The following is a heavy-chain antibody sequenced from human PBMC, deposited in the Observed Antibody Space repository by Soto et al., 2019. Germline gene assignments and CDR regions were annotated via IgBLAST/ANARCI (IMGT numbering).Heavy chain of an antibody. CDR1: DFTFTKAW. CDR3: TTEREYSTTWSHFDY. Sequence: PGGSLRLSCAASDFTFTKAWMNWVRQAPGKGLEWVGRIKSEIDGGTSDYAEPVKGRFTISRDDSKTTLYLQMNSLRTEDTAVYFCTTEREYSTTWSHFDYWGQGTQVTVSS. D-gene: IGHD6-13*01. CDR2: IKSEIDGGTS. V-gene: IGHV3-15*07. J-gene: IGHJ4*02.